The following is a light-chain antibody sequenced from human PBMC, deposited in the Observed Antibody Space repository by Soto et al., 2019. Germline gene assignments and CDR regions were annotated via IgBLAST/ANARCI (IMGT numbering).Light chain of an antibody. CDR3: CSYAGGTSVV. CDR1: SSDVGSYNL. CDR2: EDI. J-gene: IGLJ2*01. V-gene: IGLV2-23*01. Sequence: QSALTQPASVSGSPGQSITISCTGTSSDVGSYNLVSWYQQHTGKAPKLMIYEDIERPSGVSNRFSGSKSGNTASLTISGRQTEDEADYYCCSYAGGTSVVFGGGTKLTVL.